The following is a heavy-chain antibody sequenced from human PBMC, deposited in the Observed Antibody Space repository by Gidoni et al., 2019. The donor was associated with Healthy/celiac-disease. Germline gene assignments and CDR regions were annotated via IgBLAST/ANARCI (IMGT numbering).Heavy chain of an antibody. CDR1: GFTFSRYS. CDR3: ASLDGYNYAGGEDYFDY. Sequence: EVQLVESGGGLVKPGGSLRLSCAASGFTFSRYSMNWVRQAPGKGLEWVSSISSSSSYIYYADSVKGRFTISRDNAKNSLYLQMNSLRAEDTAVYYCASLDGYNYAGGEDYFDYWGQGTLVTVSS. CDR2: ISSSSSYI. V-gene: IGHV3-21*01. J-gene: IGHJ4*02. D-gene: IGHD5-12*01.